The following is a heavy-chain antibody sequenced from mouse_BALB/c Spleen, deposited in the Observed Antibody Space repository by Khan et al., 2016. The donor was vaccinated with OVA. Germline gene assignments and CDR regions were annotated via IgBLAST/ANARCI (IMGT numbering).Heavy chain of an antibody. CDR2: INPTSGYT. CDR1: GYTFTTYW. Sequence: VQLQQSGAELAKPGASVKMSCKASGYTFTTYWMHWVKQRPGQGLEWIGYINPTSGYTDYNDKFKARATLSADKSSSTAYMQLNSLTVEDAAVDYCTRDRIDYWGQGTTLTVSA. J-gene: IGHJ2*01. CDR3: TRDRIDY. V-gene: IGHV1-7*01.